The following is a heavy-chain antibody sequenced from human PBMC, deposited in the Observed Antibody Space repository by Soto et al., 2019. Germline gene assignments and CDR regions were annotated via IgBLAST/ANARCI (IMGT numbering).Heavy chain of an antibody. D-gene: IGHD4-17*01. V-gene: IGHV4-31*03. CDR1: GASISSGGYY. Sequence: SETLSLTCTVSGASISSGGYYWTWIRQHPGKGLEWIGYIYYSGSTYYNPSLESRVTISVDTSKNQFSLKLSSVTAADTAVYYCARGDYDCYFDHWGQGTLVTVSS. CDR3: ARGDYDCYFDH. CDR2: IYYSGST. J-gene: IGHJ4*02.